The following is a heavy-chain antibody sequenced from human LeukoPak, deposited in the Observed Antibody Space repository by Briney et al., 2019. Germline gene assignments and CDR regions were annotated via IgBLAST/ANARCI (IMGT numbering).Heavy chain of an antibody. CDR3: AKDVGKWESLHFFDY. V-gene: IGHV3-23*01. Sequence: PGGSLRLSCAASGFTFSSYWMSWVRQAPGKGLEWISGISESGANTYYADSVKGRFTISRDDSRNTLYLQMNSLRGDDTAVYYCAKDVGKWESLHFFDYWGQGTLVTVSS. CDR1: GFTFSSYW. J-gene: IGHJ4*02. CDR2: ISESGANT. D-gene: IGHD1-26*01.